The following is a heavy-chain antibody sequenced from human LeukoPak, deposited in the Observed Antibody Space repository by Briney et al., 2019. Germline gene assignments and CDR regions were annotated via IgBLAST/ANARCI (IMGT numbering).Heavy chain of an antibody. V-gene: IGHV4-4*02. CDR1: GGSISSSNW. CDR3: AKGRLASYYDSSAHFDY. D-gene: IGHD3-22*01. Sequence: PSGTLSLTCAVSGGSISSSNWWSWVRQPPGKGLEWIGEIYHSGSTNYNPSLKSRVTISVDKSKNQFSLKLSSVTAADTAVYYCAKGRLASYYDSSAHFDYWGQGTLVTVSS. J-gene: IGHJ4*02. CDR2: IYHSGST.